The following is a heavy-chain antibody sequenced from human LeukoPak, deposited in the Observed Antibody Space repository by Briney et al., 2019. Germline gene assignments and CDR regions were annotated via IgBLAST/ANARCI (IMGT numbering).Heavy chain of an antibody. CDR2: ISSSSYI. J-gene: IGHJ4*02. D-gene: IGHD6-19*01. CDR1: GFTFSDYS. CDR3: AKRGYSSDWYIDY. V-gene: IGHV3-21*01. Sequence: GGSLRLSCAASGFTFSDYSMNWVRQAPGKGLQWVPSISSSSYIYYADSVKGRFTISRDNAKNSLYLQMSSLRADDTAVYYCAKRGYSSDWYIDYWGQGTLVTVSS.